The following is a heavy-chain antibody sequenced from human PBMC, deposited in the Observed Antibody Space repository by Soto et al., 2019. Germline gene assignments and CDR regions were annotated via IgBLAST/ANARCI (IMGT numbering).Heavy chain of an antibody. V-gene: IGHV3-21*01. J-gene: IGHJ6*02. D-gene: IGHD2-2*01. CDR2: ISSSSSYI. CDR1: GFTFSSYS. Sequence: EVQLVESGGGLVKPGGSLRLSCAASGFTFSSYSMNWVRQAPGKGLEWVSSISSSSSYIYYADSVKGRFTISRDNAKNSLYLKINSLRAEDTAVYYCARVVHVPHASGMDVWVQGTTVTVSS. CDR3: ARVVHVPHASGMDV.